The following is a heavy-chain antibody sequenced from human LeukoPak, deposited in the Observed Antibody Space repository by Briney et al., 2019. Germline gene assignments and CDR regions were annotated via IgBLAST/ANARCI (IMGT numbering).Heavy chain of an antibody. V-gene: IGHV3-33*01. CDR1: GFTFSSYG. CDR3: ARAGSLGNYFDY. CDR2: MWYDGSNK. Sequence: GGSLRLSCAASGFTFSSYGMHWVRQAPGKGLEWVAVMWYDGSNKYYADSVKGRFTIPRDNSKNTLYLQMNSLRAEDTAVYYCARAGSLGNYFDYWGQGTLVTVSS. D-gene: IGHD1-26*01. J-gene: IGHJ4*02.